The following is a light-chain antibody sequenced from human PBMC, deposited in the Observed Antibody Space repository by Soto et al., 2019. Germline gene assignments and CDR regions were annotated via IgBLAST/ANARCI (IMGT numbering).Light chain of an antibody. V-gene: IGKV4-1*01. Sequence: DIVMTQSPDSLAVSLGERATINCKSSQSVLYSSNNKNYLAWYQQKPGQPPKLLIYWASTRESGVPDRFSGSGSGTAFTLTISSLQAEDVAVYYCQYGFTFGPGTKVDIK. CDR1: QSVLYSSNNKNY. CDR3: QYGFT. CDR2: WAS. J-gene: IGKJ3*01.